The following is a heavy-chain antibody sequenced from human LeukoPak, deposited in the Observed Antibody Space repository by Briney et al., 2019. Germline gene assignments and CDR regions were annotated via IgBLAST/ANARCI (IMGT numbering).Heavy chain of an antibody. D-gene: IGHD3-10*01. CDR2: IYPGDSDT. CDR3: ARQVITMVRGVILRYFDY. CDR1: GYSFTSYW. J-gene: IGHJ4*02. Sequence: GESLKISCKGSGYSFTSYWIGWVRQMPGKGLEWMGIIYPGDSDTRYSPSFQGQVTISVDKSISTAYLQWSSLKASDTAMYYCARQVITMVRGVILRYFDYWGQGTLVTVSS. V-gene: IGHV5-51*01.